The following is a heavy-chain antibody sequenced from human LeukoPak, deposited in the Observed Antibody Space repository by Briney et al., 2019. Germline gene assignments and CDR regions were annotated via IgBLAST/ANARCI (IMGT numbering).Heavy chain of an antibody. CDR1: GGSISSSSYY. D-gene: IGHD3-3*01. CDR3: ARQTPYYDFWSGSFYYYYMDV. Sequence: SSETLSLTCTVSGGSISSSSYYWGWIRQPPGKGLEWIGSIYYSGSTYYNPSLKSRVTISVDTSKNQFSLKLSSVTAADTAVYYCARQTPYYDFWSGSFYYYYMDVWGKGTTVTVSS. V-gene: IGHV4-39*01. CDR2: IYYSGST. J-gene: IGHJ6*03.